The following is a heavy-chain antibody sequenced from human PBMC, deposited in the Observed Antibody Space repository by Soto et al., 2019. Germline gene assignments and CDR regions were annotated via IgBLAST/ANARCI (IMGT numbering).Heavy chain of an antibody. V-gene: IGHV3-23*01. J-gene: IGHJ4*02. CDR1: GFTFSSYA. Sequence: EVQLLESGGGLVQPGGSLRLSCAASGFTFSSYAMSWVRQAPGKGLECVSAISGSGGSTYYAESVKGRFTISRDNSKNTRYLQMNRLRAEDTAVYYCAKGRESRYGCFDYWGQGTLVTVSS. CDR3: AKGRESRYGCFDY. D-gene: IGHD5-18*01. CDR2: ISGSGGST.